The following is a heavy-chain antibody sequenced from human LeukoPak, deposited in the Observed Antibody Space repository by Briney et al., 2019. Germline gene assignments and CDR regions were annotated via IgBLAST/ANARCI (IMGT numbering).Heavy chain of an antibody. J-gene: IGHJ4*02. V-gene: IGHV3-74*01. Sequence: PGGSLRLSCAPSGFTFSNYWIHWVRQAPGKGLVWVSRIKSDGSSTNYAESVKGRFTISRDNSKNTLYLQMNSLRAEDTAVYYCAKEYYDYVWGSYRYGVYFDYWGQGTLVTVSS. D-gene: IGHD3-16*02. CDR2: IKSDGSST. CDR1: GFTFSNYW. CDR3: AKEYYDYVWGSYRYGVYFDY.